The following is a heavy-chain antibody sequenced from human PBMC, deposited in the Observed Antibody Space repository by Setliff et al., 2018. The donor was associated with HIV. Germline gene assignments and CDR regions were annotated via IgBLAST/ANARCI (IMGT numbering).Heavy chain of an antibody. D-gene: IGHD4-17*01. CDR2: IYFTGTT. J-gene: IGHJ4*02. V-gene: IGHV4-59*11. CDR1: GGSINYHF. Sequence: PSETLSLTCTVSGGSINYHFWSWIRQPPGKGLEWIGYIYFTGTTNYNPSFKSRVTISVDTSKNQFSLKMGSVTASDTAVYYCARDPPGYGDSKDYWGQGKLVTVSS. CDR3: ARDPPGYGDSKDY.